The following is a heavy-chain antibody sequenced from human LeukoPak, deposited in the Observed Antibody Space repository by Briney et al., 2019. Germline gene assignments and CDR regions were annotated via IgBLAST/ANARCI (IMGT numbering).Heavy chain of an antibody. CDR3: AREGRHCGGDCYPFDS. D-gene: IGHD2-21*02. CDR1: GYTFTDSY. V-gene: IGHV1-2*02. CDR2: INLKSGDA. Sequence: GASVTVSCTASGYTFTDSYMHWVRQAPGQGLEYLAWINLKSGDAKYAQKFQGRVRMTRDTSISTAYMDLGSLRSDDTAVYYCAREGRHCGGDCYPFDSWGQGTLVTVSS. J-gene: IGHJ4*02.